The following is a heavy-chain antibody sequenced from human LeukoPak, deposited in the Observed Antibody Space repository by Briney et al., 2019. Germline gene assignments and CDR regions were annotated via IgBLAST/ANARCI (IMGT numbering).Heavy chain of an antibody. J-gene: IGHJ4*02. CDR3: ARYSGSYTRGYFDY. D-gene: IGHD1-26*01. CDR2: ISAYNGNT. CDR1: GYTFTSYG. Sequence: ASVKVSCKASGYTFTSYGISWVRQAPGQGLEWMGWISAYNGNTNYAQKLQGRVTMTTDTSTSTAYMELRSLRSDDTAVYYCARYSGSYTRGYFDYWAREPWSPSPQ. V-gene: IGHV1-18*01.